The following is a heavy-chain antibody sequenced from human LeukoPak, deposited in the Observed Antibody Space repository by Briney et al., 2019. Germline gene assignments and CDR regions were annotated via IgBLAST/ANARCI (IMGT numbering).Heavy chain of an antibody. CDR1: GFTFDDYA. V-gene: IGHV3-9*01. D-gene: IGHD1-20*01. Sequence: GGSLRLSCAASGFTFDDYAMHWVRQAPGKGLEWVSGISWNSGSIGYADSVKGRFTISRDNAKNSLYLQMNSLRAEDTALYYCAKTTREYNWIPLDYWGQGTLVTVSS. J-gene: IGHJ4*02. CDR3: AKTTREYNWIPLDY. CDR2: ISWNSGSI.